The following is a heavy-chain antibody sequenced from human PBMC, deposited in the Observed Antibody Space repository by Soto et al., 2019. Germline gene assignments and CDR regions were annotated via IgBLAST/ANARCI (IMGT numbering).Heavy chain of an antibody. V-gene: IGHV4-31*03. CDR1: GASVSSGRYY. CDR3: ARELSSYANGGSDRDGFDV. CDR2: IYYSGST. D-gene: IGHD2-8*01. Sequence: QVKLQESGPGLVRPSQTLSLTCTVSGASVSSGRYYWTWIRQHPGKGLEWIGYIYYSGSTSYNPSLRGRLTMSVDMSTSQFSLKLSSLTAADTAVYYCARELSSYANGGSDRDGFDVWGQGTVVTVSS. J-gene: IGHJ3*01.